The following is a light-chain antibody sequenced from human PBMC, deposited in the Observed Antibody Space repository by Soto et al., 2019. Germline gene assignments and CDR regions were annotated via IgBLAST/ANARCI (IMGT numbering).Light chain of an antibody. CDR3: ISYTEMQSYI. J-gene: IGLJ1*01. V-gene: IGLV2-14*03. Sequence: QSALAQPASVSGSPGQSITISCSGTSSDIGSYNHVAWYQQFPGKSPKLMIYAVSDRPSGVSDRFSGSKSGITASLTISGLQTEDEADYYCISYTEMQSYIFGNGTKVTV. CDR2: AVS. CDR1: SSDIGSYNH.